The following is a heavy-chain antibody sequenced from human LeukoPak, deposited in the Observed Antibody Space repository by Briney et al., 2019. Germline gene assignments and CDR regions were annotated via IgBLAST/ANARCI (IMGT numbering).Heavy chain of an antibody. CDR1: GYSFTSYW. CDR3: ARCQVGWPWGMDA. V-gene: IGHV5-51*01. Sequence: GESLQISCQGSGYSFTSYWIGWVRQMPGKGLEWMGIIYPGDSDTRYSPSFQGQVTISADKSISTAYLQWSSLKASDTAMYYCARCQVGWPWGMDAWGQGTTVTVSS. D-gene: IGHD1-26*01. J-gene: IGHJ6*02. CDR2: IYPGDSDT.